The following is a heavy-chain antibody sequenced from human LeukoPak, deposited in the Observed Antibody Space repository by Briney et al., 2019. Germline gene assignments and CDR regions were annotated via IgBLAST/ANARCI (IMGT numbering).Heavy chain of an antibody. D-gene: IGHD3-10*01. V-gene: IGHV1-18*01. CDR1: GYTFTSYG. J-gene: IGHJ6*03. Sequence: ASVKVSCKASGYTFTSYGISWVRQAPGQGLEWMGWISAYNGNTNYAQKLQGRVTMTTDTSTSTAYMELRSLRSDDTAVYYCARDQRKMITYYYGSGSSSYGPMDVWGKGTTVTIFS. CDR3: ARDQRKMITYYYGSGSSSYGPMDV. CDR2: ISAYNGNT.